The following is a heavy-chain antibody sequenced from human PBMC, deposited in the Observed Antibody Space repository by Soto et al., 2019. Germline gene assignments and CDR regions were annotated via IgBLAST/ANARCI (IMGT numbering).Heavy chain of an antibody. Sequence: EVQLVESGGGLVQPGGSLRLSCAASGFTFSSYWMSWFRQAPGKGLEWVANIKQDGSEKYYVDSVKGRFTISRDNAKNSLYLQMNSLRDEDTAVYYCARDPNIVATMGSIYYYYGMDVWGQGTTVTVSS. CDR1: GFTFSSYW. V-gene: IGHV3-7*01. D-gene: IGHD5-12*01. CDR2: IKQDGSEK. CDR3: ARDPNIVATMGSIYYYYGMDV. J-gene: IGHJ6*02.